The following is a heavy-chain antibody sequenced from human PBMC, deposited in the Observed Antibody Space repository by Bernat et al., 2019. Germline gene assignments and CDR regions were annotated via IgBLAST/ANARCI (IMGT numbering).Heavy chain of an antibody. CDR2: INHSGST. V-gene: IGHV4-34*01. J-gene: IGHJ6*03. Sequence: QVQLQQWGAGLLKPSETLSLTCAVYGGSFSGYYWSWIRQPPGKGLEWIGEINHSGSTNYNPSLKSRVTISVDTSKNQFSLKLSSVTAADTAVYYCARGLGYSSSLGHYYYYYMDVWGKGTTVTVSS. CDR1: GGSFSGYY. CDR3: ARGLGYSSSLGHYYYYYMDV. D-gene: IGHD6-6*01.